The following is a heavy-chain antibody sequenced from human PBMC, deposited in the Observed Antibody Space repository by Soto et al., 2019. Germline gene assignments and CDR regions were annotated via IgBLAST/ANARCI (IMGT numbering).Heavy chain of an antibody. Sequence: SETLSLTCGVSGGTIRSPDWWTWVRQPPGKGLEWIGEIFQSGSTNYTPSLESRVTISVDKSKNQFSLTLTSVTAADTAVYFCARGRGRYSSGWSWFDPWGQGILVTVS. CDR1: GGTIRSPDW. CDR3: ARGRGRYSSGWSWFDP. J-gene: IGHJ5*02. D-gene: IGHD6-19*01. CDR2: IFQSGST. V-gene: IGHV4-4*02.